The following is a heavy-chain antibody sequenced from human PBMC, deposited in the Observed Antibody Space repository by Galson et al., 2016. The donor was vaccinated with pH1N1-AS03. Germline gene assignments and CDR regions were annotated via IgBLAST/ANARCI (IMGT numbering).Heavy chain of an antibody. Sequence: SLRLSCAASGFTFSNYAMNWVRQAPGKGLEWLAVISFDGSEDDYADSVRGRFSISRDNFKETVHLQLSSLRPEDTALYYCAKDMVGRVAERGVIPRAPFVLWGRGTLVTVAS. J-gene: IGHJ4*02. CDR3: AKDMVGRVAERGVIPRAPFVL. CDR2: ISFDGSED. V-gene: IGHV3-30*18. CDR1: GFTFSNYA. D-gene: IGHD3-10*01.